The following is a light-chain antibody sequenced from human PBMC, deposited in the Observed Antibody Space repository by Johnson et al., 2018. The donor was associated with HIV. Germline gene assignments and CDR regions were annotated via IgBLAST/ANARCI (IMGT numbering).Light chain of an antibody. CDR3: ETWDNSLNVGNA. V-gene: IGLV1-51*02. CDR1: SSNIGDNY. J-gene: IGLJ1*01. Sequence: QSVLTQPPSVSAAPGQKVSISCSGSSSNIGDNYVSWYQQVPGTAPKLLIYEDTKRPSGIPDRFSGSKSGTSATLAITGLQTWDEADYYCETWDNSLNVGNAFGTGTKVIVL. CDR2: EDT.